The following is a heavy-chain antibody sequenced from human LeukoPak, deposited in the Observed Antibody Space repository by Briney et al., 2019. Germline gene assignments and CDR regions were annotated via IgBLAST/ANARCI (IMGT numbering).Heavy chain of an antibody. D-gene: IGHD2-15*01. Sequence: SETLSLTCTVSGGSISGYYWSWIRQPPGKGLEWIGEINHSGSTNYNPSLKSRVTISVDTSKNQFSLKLSSVTAADTAVYYCARGPRGGRRYCSGGSCQNRFWFDPWGQGTLVTVSS. J-gene: IGHJ5*02. V-gene: IGHV4-34*01. CDR2: INHSGST. CDR1: GGSISGYY. CDR3: ARGPRGGRRYCSGGSCQNRFWFDP.